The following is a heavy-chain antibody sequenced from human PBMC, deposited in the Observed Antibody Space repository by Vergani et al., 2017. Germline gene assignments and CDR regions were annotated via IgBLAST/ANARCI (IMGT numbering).Heavy chain of an antibody. CDR3: ARGDYSSSSLKYYYGMDV. Sequence: QLQLQESGPGLVKPSETLSLTCTVSGGSISSSSYYWGWIRQPPGKGLEWIGSIYYSGSTYYNPSLKSRVTISVDTSKNHFSLKLSSVTAADTAVYYCARGDYSSSSLKYYYGMDVWGQGTTVTVSS. CDR1: GGSISSSSYY. J-gene: IGHJ6*02. CDR2: IYYSGST. D-gene: IGHD6-6*01. V-gene: IGHV4-39*01.